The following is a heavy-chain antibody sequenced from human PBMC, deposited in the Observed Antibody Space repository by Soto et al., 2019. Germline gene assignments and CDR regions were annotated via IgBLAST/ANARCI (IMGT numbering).Heavy chain of an antibody. CDR1: GYSFTSYW. Sequence: GESLKISCKGSGYSFTSYWIRWVRQMPGKGLEWMGRIDPSDSYTNYCPSFQGHVTISADKSISTAYLQWSSLKASDTAMYYCASSGSYSNYYYYGMDVWGQGTTVTAP. CDR3: ASSGSYSNYYYYGMDV. D-gene: IGHD1-26*01. J-gene: IGHJ6*02. CDR2: IDPSDSYT. V-gene: IGHV5-10-1*01.